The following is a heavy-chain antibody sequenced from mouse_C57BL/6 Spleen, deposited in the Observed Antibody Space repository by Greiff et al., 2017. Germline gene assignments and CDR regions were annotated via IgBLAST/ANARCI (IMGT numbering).Heavy chain of an antibody. J-gene: IGHJ1*03. Sequence: EVKLMESGGGLVQSGRSLRLSCATSGSTFSDFYMEWVRQAPGKGLEWIAASRNKANDYTTEYSASVKGRFIVSRDTSQSILYLQMNALRAEDTAIYYCARDARYDYNWYFDVWGTGTTVTVSS. V-gene: IGHV7-1*01. D-gene: IGHD2-4*01. CDR3: ARDARYDYNWYFDV. CDR2: SRNKANDYTT. CDR1: GSTFSDFY.